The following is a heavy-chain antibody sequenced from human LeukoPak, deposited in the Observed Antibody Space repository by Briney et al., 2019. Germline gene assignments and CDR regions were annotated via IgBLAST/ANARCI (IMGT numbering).Heavy chain of an antibody. Sequence: SETLSLTCTVSGGSISSYYRSWIRQPPGKGLEWIGYIYYSGSTNYNPFLKSRVTISVDTSKNQFSLKLSSVTAADTAVYYCARDVSGGNNYWGQGTLVTVSS. V-gene: IGHV4-59*01. J-gene: IGHJ4*02. CDR2: IYYSGST. D-gene: IGHD4-23*01. CDR3: ARDVSGGNNY. CDR1: GGSISSYY.